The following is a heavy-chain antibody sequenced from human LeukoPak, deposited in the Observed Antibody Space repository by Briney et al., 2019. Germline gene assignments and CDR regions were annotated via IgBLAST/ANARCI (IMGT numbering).Heavy chain of an antibody. V-gene: IGHV1-69-2*01. D-gene: IGHD4-17*01. J-gene: IGHJ6*03. Sequence: GASVKISCKASGYTFTDYYMHWVQQAPGKGLEWMGLVDPEDGETIYAEKFQGRVTITADTSTDTAYMELSSLRSEDTAVYYCALNYGDYYYYMDVWGKGTTVTVSS. CDR1: GYTFTDYY. CDR2: VDPEDGET. CDR3: ALNYGDYYYYMDV.